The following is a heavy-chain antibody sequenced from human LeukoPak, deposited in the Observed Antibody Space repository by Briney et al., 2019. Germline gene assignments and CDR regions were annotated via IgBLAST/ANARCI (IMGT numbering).Heavy chain of an antibody. V-gene: IGHV3-30*02. Sequence: PGGSLRLSCEASGFTFSSYDMHWVRQAPGKGLEWVAFIRYDGSTKYYADSVKGRFTISRDNSKNTLYLQMNSLRAEDTAVYYCAKDEGGSGTYYDYWGQGTLVTVSS. CDR3: AKDEGGSGTYYDY. CDR1: GFTFSSYD. J-gene: IGHJ4*02. CDR2: IRYDGSTK. D-gene: IGHD3-10*01.